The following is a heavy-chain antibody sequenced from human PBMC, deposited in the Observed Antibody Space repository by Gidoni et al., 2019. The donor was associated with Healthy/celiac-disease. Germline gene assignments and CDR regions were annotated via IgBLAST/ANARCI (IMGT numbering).Heavy chain of an antibody. D-gene: IGHD3-3*01. CDR1: GFSLSNARMG. CDR3: ARSSTGDFWSYYFDY. V-gene: IGHV2-26*01. Sequence: QVTLKESGPVLVKPTETLTLTCTVSGFSLSNARMGVSWIRQPPGKALEWLAHIFSNDEKSYSTSLKSRLTISKDTSKSQVVLTMTNMDPVDTATYYCARSSTGDFWSYYFDYWGQGTLVTVSS. J-gene: IGHJ4*02. CDR2: IFSNDEK.